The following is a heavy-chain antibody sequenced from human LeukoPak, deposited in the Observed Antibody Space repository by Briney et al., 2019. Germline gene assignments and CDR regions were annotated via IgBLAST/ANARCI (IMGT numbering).Heavy chain of an antibody. CDR1: GFTFSSYG. V-gene: IGHV3-33*06. D-gene: IGHD2-15*01. CDR3: AKQLGYCSDGSCYFPY. J-gene: IGHJ4*02. Sequence: GGSLRLSCAASGFTFSSYGMHWVRQAPGKGLEWVAVIWYDGSNKYYADSVQGRFTISRDNSKSTLCLQMNSLRAEDTAVYYCAKQLGYCSDGSCYFPYWGQGTLVTVSS. CDR2: IWYDGSNK.